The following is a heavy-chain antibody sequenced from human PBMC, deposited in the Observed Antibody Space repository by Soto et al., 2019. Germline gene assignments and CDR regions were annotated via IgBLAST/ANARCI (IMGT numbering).Heavy chain of an antibody. D-gene: IGHD6-13*01. Sequence: QVQLVESGGGVVQPGRSLRLSCAASGFTFRSYAMDWIRQAPGKGLEWVAVISYDGTNKYYADSVKGRFTISRDNSKNTLSLQMTSLRTEDTAAYFCARGDSNSWSDYWGLGTLVTVSS. V-gene: IGHV3-30-3*01. CDR2: ISYDGTNK. J-gene: IGHJ4*02. CDR1: GFTFRSYA. CDR3: ARGDSNSWSDY.